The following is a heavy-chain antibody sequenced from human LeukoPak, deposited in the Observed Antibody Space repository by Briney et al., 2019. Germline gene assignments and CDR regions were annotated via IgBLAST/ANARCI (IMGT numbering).Heavy chain of an antibody. J-gene: IGHJ4*02. CDR3: AKGDNYYDSSGYYFYYFNN. CDR1: GFTFSSYA. V-gene: IGHV3-23*01. D-gene: IGHD3-22*01. Sequence: GRSLRLSCTASGFTFSSYAMNWVRQAPGKGLEWVSTITGSGGGTYYADSVKGRFTISRDNSKNTLYLQMNSLRAEDTAVYYCAKGDNYYDSSGYYFYYFNNWGQGTLVTVSS. CDR2: ITGSGGGT.